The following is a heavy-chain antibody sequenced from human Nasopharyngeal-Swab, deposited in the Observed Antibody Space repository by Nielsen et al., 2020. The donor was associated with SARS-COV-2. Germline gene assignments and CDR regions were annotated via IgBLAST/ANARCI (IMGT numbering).Heavy chain of an antibody. Sequence: SETLSLTCAVSGGSISSSNWWSWVRQPPGKGLEWIGYIYHSGSTYYNPSLKSRVTISVDRSKNQFSLKLSSVTAADTAVYYCARADYDFWSGYPTFDYWGQGTLVTVSS. CDR1: GGSISSSNW. J-gene: IGHJ4*02. V-gene: IGHV4-4*02. CDR2: IYHSGST. CDR3: ARADYDFWSGYPTFDY. D-gene: IGHD3-3*01.